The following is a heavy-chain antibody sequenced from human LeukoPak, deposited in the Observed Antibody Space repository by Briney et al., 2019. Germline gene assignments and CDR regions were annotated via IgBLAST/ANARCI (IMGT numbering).Heavy chain of an antibody. V-gene: IGHV4-39*02. Sequence: PSETLSLTCTASGGPISSSNDYWGWVRQPPGKGLEWIGSIYYSGTTYYSPSLKSRVTISVDTSKKQFSLKLTSVTAADTAVYYCARDLGGGSFDFWGQGTLVTVSS. CDR1: GGPISSSNDY. D-gene: IGHD2-15*01. J-gene: IGHJ4*02. CDR2: IYYSGTT. CDR3: ARDLGGGSFDF.